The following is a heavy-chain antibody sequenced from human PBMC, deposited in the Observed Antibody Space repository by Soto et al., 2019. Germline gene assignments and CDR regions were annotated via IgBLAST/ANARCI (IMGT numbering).Heavy chain of an antibody. D-gene: IGHD3-10*01. CDR3: ARKKGITMIRGVILGSLDY. V-gene: IGHV3-64*01. Sequence: EVELVESGGGLVQPGGSLRLSCAASGFTFSSYAMHWVRQAPGKGLEYVSAISRNGGSTYYANSVKGRFTISRDNSRSTLYLQMGSLRAEDMAVYYCARKKGITMIRGVILGSLDYWGQGTLVTVSS. J-gene: IGHJ4*02. CDR1: GFTFSSYA. CDR2: ISRNGGST.